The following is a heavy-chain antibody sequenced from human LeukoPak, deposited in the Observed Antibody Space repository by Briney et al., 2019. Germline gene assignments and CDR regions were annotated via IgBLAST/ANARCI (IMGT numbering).Heavy chain of an antibody. CDR3: VRSLRSADF. V-gene: IGHV3-74*01. CDR2: ISPDGSQT. J-gene: IGHJ4*02. CDR1: GFSLSNYW. Sequence: GGSLRVSCAASGFSLSNYWMHWVRQAPGKGLMWVSQISPDGSQTFYADSVKGRFTISRDSAKNTLFLQMDSLRAEDTALYYCVRSLRSADFWGQGTLVTVSS.